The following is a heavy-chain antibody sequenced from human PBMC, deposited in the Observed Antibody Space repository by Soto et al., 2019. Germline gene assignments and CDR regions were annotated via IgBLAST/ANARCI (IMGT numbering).Heavy chain of an antibody. D-gene: IGHD3-22*01. V-gene: IGHV3-15*01. J-gene: IGHJ4*01. Sequence: GGSLRLSCTGSGFSFTNAWMSWGRQAPGKGLEWVGLIKSKTDGGTTDYAAPVKGRFTISRDDSKNTLYLQMNTLETEDTAVYYCTTGRYSDNGNSYFSLLVWGHGTLVTVSS. CDR1: GFSFTNAW. CDR2: IKSKTDGGTT. CDR3: TTGRYSDNGNSYFSLLV.